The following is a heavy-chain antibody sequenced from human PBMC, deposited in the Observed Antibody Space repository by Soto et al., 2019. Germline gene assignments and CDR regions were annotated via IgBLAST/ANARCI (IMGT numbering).Heavy chain of an antibody. CDR2: INHSGST. J-gene: IGHJ4*02. Sequence: SETLSLTCAVYGGSFSGYYWSWIRQPPGKGLEWIGEINHSGSTNYNPSLKSRVTISVDTSKNQFSLKLSSVTAADTAVYYCASYQRRACFDYWGQGTLVTVSS. CDR3: ASYQRRACFDY. CDR1: GGSFSGYY. V-gene: IGHV4-34*01. D-gene: IGHD2-2*01.